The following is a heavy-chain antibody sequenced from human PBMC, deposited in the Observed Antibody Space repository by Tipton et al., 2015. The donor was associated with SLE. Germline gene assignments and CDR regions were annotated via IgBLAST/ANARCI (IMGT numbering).Heavy chain of an antibody. V-gene: IGHV4-59*12. Sequence: GLVKPSETLSLTCSVSGGSISSYYWSWIQQPPAKGLEWIGFIYYNGKTNYNSSLKSRVTISVDTSKNQFSLKLSSVTAADTAVYYCARVPQKWSGSSSHFDCWGQGTLVTVSS. CDR3: ARVPQKWSGSSSHFDC. D-gene: IGHD6-6*01. CDR2: IYYNGKT. J-gene: IGHJ4*02. CDR1: GGSISSYY.